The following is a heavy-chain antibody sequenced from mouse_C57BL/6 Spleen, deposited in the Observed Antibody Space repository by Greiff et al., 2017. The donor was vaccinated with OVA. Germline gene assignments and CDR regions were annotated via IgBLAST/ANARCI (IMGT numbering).Heavy chain of an antibody. CDR2: ISSGSSTI. CDR3: ARGGYGSSLAY. J-gene: IGHJ3*01. CDR1: GFTFSDYG. V-gene: IGHV5-17*01. Sequence: DVMLVESGGGLVKPGGFLKLSCAASGFTFSDYGMHWVRQAPEKGLEWVAYISSGSSTIYYADTVKGRFTISRDNAKNTLFLQMTRLRSEDTAMDYCARGGYGSSLAYWGQGTLVTVSA. D-gene: IGHD1-1*01.